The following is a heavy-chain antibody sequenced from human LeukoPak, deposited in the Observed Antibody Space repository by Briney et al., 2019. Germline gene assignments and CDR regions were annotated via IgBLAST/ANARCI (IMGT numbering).Heavy chain of an antibody. CDR2: VCHSGST. J-gene: IGHJ4*02. V-gene: IGHV4-38-2*02. CDR3: ARDGDGYTFDY. Sequence: SETLSLTCTVSGYSISSTYCWGWIRQPPGKGLEWIGRVCHSGSTYYNPSLKSRVSISVDTSQNQFSLKLSSLTAADTAVYYCARDGDGYTFDYWGQGTLVTVSS. D-gene: IGHD5-24*01. CDR1: GYSISSTYC.